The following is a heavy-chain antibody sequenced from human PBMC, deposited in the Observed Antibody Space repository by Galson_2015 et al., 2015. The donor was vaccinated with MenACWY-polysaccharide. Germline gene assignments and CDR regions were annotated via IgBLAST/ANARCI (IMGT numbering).Heavy chain of an antibody. V-gene: IGHV4-39*01. D-gene: IGHD6-19*01. Sequence: SETLSLTCTVSGGSISSASYCWGWIRQPPGKGLEWIGSIYYSGNTYYNPSLKSRVSISVDTAKNQFSLKLSSVTAADTAVYYCARHVGSSGWYYYFDYWGQGTLATVSS. J-gene: IGHJ4*02. CDR3: ARHVGSSGWYYYFDY. CDR1: GGSISSASYC. CDR2: IYYSGNT.